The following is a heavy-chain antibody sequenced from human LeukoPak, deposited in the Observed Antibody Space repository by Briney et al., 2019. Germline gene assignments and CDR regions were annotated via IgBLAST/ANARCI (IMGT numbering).Heavy chain of an antibody. D-gene: IGHD2-15*01. J-gene: IGHJ4*02. CDR2: ISGSGGST. CDR1: GFTFSSYG. CDR3: ARALYEFCSGGSCYSYYFDY. Sequence: GGTLRLSCAASGFTFSSYGMSWVRQAPGKGLEWVSAISGSGGSTYYADSVKGRFTISRDNSKNTLYPQMNSLRAEDTAVYYCARALYEFCSGGSCYSYYFDYWGQGTLVTVSS. V-gene: IGHV3-23*01.